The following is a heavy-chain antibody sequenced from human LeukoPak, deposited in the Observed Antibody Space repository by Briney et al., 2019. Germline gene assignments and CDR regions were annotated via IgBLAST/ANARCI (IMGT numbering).Heavy chain of an antibody. Sequence: GGSLRLSCAASGFIFSRFGMHWVRQAPGKGLEWVAVIWYDGSNKYYTEAVKGRFTISRDNSKNPLYLQINSLRAEDTHLYYCARDSGTRYCSSNNCDTIGYWGQGTLVTVSS. CDR3: ARDSGTRYCSSNNCDTIGY. CDR1: GFIFSRFG. J-gene: IGHJ4*02. CDR2: IWYDGSNK. V-gene: IGHV3-33*01. D-gene: IGHD2-2*02.